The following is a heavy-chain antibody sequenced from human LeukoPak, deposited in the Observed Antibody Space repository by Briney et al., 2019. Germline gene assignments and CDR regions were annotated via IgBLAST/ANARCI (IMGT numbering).Heavy chain of an antibody. Sequence: SETLSLTCAVYGGSFSGYYWRWIGQPPGKGLEWIGEINHSGSTNYNPSLKSRVTISVDTSKNQFSLKLSSVTAADTAVYYCARGWGDRGSDFDYWGQGTLVTVSS. V-gene: IGHV4-34*01. CDR3: ARGWGDRGSDFDY. CDR1: GGSFSGYY. CDR2: INHSGST. D-gene: IGHD3-10*01. J-gene: IGHJ4*02.